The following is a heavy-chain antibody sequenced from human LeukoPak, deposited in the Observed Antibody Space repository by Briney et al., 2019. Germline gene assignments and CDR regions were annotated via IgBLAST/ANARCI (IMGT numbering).Heavy chain of an antibody. CDR2: IYYSGST. J-gene: IGHJ6*03. CDR3: ARHGVGWNYYYYMDV. D-gene: IGHD2-8*01. CDR1: GGSISSYY. Sequence: SETLSLTCTVSGGSISSYYWSWIRQPPGKGLEWIGYIYYSGSTNYNPSLKSRVTISVGTSKNQFSLKLSSVTAADTAVYYCARHGVGWNYYYYMDVWGKGTTVTVSS. V-gene: IGHV4-59*08.